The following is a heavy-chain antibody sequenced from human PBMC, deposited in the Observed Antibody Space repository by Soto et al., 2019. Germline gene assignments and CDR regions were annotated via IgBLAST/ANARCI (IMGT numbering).Heavy chain of an antibody. D-gene: IGHD3-22*01. CDR1: GGTFSRYT. CDR3: ARDGTLYDSSAYYYLY. Sequence: SVKVSCKASGGTFSRYTITWVRQAPGQGLEWMGGITPMFGTPNYAQKFQGRVTITADESTSTAYMELSSLRSEDTAMYYCARDGTLYDSSAYYYLYWGQGTLVTASS. J-gene: IGHJ4*02. CDR2: ITPMFGTP. V-gene: IGHV1-69*13.